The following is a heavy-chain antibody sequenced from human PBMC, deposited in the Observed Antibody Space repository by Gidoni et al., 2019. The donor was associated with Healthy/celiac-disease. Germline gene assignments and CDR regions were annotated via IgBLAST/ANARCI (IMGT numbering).Heavy chain of an antibody. CDR1: GFTFSRYA. CDR3: ANSQIGHYVWGKAFDI. CDR2: ISGSGGST. Sequence: EVQLLESGGGLVQPGGSLRLSSAASGFTFSRYAMSWVRQAPGKGLDWVSAISGSGGSTYYADSVKGRFTISRDNSKNTLYLQMNSLRAEDTAVYYCANSQIGHYVWGKAFDIWGQGTMVTVSS. D-gene: IGHD3-16*01. V-gene: IGHV3-23*01. J-gene: IGHJ3*02.